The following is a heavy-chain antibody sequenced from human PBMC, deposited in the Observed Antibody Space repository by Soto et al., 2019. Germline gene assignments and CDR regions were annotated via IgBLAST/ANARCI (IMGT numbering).Heavy chain of an antibody. Sequence: QMQLVQSGPEVKKPGTSVKVSCKASGFTFSHSAVQWVRQARGQRLEWYGWIVVNSGNTNFAQKFQERVTITRDMSTNTVYIELSSLRSEDTALYYCAANPRYTSGWYGATTSYYYGMDVWGQGTTVSVPS. CDR2: IVVNSGNT. CDR3: AANPRYTSGWYGATTSYYYGMDV. CDR1: GFTFSHSA. D-gene: IGHD6-19*01. J-gene: IGHJ6*02. V-gene: IGHV1-58*01.